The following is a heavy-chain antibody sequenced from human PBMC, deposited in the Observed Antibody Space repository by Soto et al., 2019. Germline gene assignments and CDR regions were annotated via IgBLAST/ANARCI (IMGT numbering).Heavy chain of an antibody. D-gene: IGHD3-3*01. CDR3: AKDIRVFWSSPQNPFDY. J-gene: IGHJ4*02. CDR1: GFTFSSYA. V-gene: IGHV3-23*01. CDR2: ISGSGGST. Sequence: GGSLRLSCAASGFTFSSYAMSWVRQAPGKGLEWVSAISGSGGSTYYADSVKGRFTISRDNSKNTLYLQMNSLRAEDTAVYYCAKDIRVFWSSPQNPFDYWGQGTLVTVSS.